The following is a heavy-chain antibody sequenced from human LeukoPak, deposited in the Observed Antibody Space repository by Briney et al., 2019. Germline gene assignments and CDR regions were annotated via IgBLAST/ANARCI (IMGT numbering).Heavy chain of an antibody. J-gene: IGHJ3*02. V-gene: IGHV1-69*05. Sequence: GASVKVSCKASGYTFTSYYMHWARQAPGQGLEWMGGIIPIFGTANYAQKFQGRVTITTDESTSTAYMELSSLRSEDTAVYYCARDCSSTSCHHAFDIWGQGTMVTVSS. CDR2: IIPIFGTA. D-gene: IGHD2-2*01. CDR3: ARDCSSTSCHHAFDI. CDR1: GYTFTSYY.